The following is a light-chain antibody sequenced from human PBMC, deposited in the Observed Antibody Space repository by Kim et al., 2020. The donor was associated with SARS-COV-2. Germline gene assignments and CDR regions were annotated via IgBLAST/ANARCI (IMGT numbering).Light chain of an antibody. CDR2: GAS. Sequence: GSPGERVTLSCRASQNVGSNLAWYQQKPGQAPRLLIYGASTRATGIPARSSGSGSGTEFTLTISSLQSEDFAVYYCQQYNEWPLTFGGGTKVDIK. J-gene: IGKJ4*01. CDR1: QNVGSN. CDR3: QQYNEWPLT. V-gene: IGKV3-15*01.